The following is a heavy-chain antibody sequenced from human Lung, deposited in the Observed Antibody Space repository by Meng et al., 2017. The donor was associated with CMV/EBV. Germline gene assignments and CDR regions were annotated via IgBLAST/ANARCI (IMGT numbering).Heavy chain of an antibody. CDR2: IIPIFGTA. J-gene: IGHJ6*02. Sequence: AVKVSCXASGGTFSSYAISWVRQAPGQGLEWMGGIIPIFGTANYAQKFQGRVTITTDESTSTAYMELSSLRSEDTAVYYCARGGGVASSFGMDVWGQGTTVTVSS. CDR3: ARGGGVASSFGMDV. CDR1: GGTFSSYA. D-gene: IGHD2-15*01. V-gene: IGHV1-69*05.